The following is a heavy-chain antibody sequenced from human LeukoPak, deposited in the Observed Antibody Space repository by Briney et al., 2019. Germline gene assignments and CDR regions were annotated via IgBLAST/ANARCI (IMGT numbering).Heavy chain of an antibody. CDR2: IKPNTGAT. V-gene: IGHV1-2*02. CDR3: ARDRVGSGWPRPWYFEF. D-gene: IGHD6-19*01. J-gene: IGHJ4*02. CDR1: GYTFTGYY. Sequence: GSVKVSCTPSGYTFTGYYLHWVRQAPGQALEWMGCIKPNTGATIYAQKFEGRVTLSRDTSISTAYMELTSLRSDDTAVYYCARDRVGSGWPRPWYFEFWGQGTLVTVSS.